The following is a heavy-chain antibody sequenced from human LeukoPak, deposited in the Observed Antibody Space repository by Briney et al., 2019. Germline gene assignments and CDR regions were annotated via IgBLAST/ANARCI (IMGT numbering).Heavy chain of an antibody. D-gene: IGHD3-10*01. CDR3: ARHLRTMVRGRVQDY. Sequence: NPSETLSLTCAVSGGSISSSSYYWGWIRQPPGKGLEWIGSIYYSGSTYYNPSLKSRVTISVDTSKNQFSLKLSSVTAADTAVYYCARHLRTMVRGRVQDYWGQGTLVTVSS. J-gene: IGHJ4*02. V-gene: IGHV4-39*01. CDR1: GGSISSSSYY. CDR2: IYYSGST.